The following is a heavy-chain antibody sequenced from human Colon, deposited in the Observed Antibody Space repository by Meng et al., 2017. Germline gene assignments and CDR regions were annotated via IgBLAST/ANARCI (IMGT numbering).Heavy chain of an antibody. CDR1: GDSVSSNTAA. CDR2: TYYRSKWYN. D-gene: IGHD5-18*01. V-gene: IGHV6-1*01. J-gene: IGHJ4*02. Sequence: QVQLHQSGTGLVKPSQTISRTGVISGDSVSSNTAAWNWIRQSPWRGLEWLGRTYYRSKWYNEYAVSVKSRMTFNADTSKSQVSLQVNSLTPEDTAVYYCARDHGYSYGLPLDYWGQGILVTVSS. CDR3: ARDHGYSYGLPLDY.